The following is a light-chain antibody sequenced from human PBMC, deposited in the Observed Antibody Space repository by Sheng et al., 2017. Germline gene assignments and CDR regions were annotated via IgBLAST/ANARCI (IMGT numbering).Light chain of an antibody. J-gene: IGKJ4*01. CDR2: DAS. CDR1: QSVGTS. Sequence: ELVLTQSPATLSLSPGDGAALSCRASQSVGTSLAWYQQRPGQAPRLLIFDASNKATGIPARFSGSGSGTDFTLTISSLEPEDFAVYYCQQRKRWPNTFGGGTIVEIK. V-gene: IGKV3-11*01. CDR3: QQRKRWPNT.